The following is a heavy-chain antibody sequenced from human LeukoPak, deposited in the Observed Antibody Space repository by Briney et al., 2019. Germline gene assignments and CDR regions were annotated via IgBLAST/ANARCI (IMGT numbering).Heavy chain of an antibody. CDR3: ARPQLWFGEVYYMDV. CDR2: IYYSGST. J-gene: IGHJ6*03. D-gene: IGHD3-10*01. Sequence: SETLSLTCTVSGGSISSSSYYWGWIRQPPGKGLEWIGSIYYSGSTYYNPSLKSRVTISVDTSKNQFSLKLSSVTAADTAVYYCARPQLWFGEVYYMDVWGKGTTVTVSS. CDR1: GGSISSSSYY. V-gene: IGHV4-39*01.